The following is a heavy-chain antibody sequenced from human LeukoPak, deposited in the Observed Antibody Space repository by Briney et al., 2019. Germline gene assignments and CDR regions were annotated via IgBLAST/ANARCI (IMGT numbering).Heavy chain of an antibody. Sequence: GGSLRLSCAASGFTFSSYWMHWVRQAPGKGLGWVSGIHSDGSRRKYADSVRGRFTISRDNAKKTLYLQMNSLRAEDTAVYFCARDDAAPVIIFDYWGQGPLVTVSS. D-gene: IGHD6-13*01. V-gene: IGHV3-74*01. J-gene: IGHJ4*02. CDR1: GFTFSSYW. CDR3: ARDDAAPVIIFDY. CDR2: IHSDGSRR.